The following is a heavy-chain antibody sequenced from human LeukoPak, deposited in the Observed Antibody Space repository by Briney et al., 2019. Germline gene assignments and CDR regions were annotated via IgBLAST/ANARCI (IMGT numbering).Heavy chain of an antibody. CDR2: IKNDGAVK. CDR3: AKDSYSKGDF. Sequence: GGSLRLSCAASGFTFSSYWMSWVRQAPGKGLEWVANIKNDGAVKNYVDSVKGRFTISRDNAKNSLYLQMNSLRAEDTAVYYCAKDSYSKGDFWGQGVLVTVSS. CDR1: GFTFSSYW. J-gene: IGHJ4*02. V-gene: IGHV3-7*01. D-gene: IGHD6-13*01.